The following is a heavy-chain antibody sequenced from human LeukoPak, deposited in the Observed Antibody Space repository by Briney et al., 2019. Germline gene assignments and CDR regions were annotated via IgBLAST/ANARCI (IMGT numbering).Heavy chain of an antibody. CDR3: AKERGYCSGGSCYDSLDY. J-gene: IGHJ4*02. D-gene: IGHD2-15*01. V-gene: IGHV3-30*18. CDR1: GFTFSNAW. Sequence: GGSLRLSCAASGFTFSNAWMSWVRQAPGKGLEGVAVISYGGSNKYYADSVKGRFTISRDNSKNTLYLQMNSLRAEDTAVYYCAKERGYCSGGSCYDSLDYWGQGTLVTVSS. CDR2: ISYGGSNK.